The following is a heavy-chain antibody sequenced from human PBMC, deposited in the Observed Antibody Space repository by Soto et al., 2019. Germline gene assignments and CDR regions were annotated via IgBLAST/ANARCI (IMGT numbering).Heavy chain of an antibody. D-gene: IGHD1-26*01. V-gene: IGHV1-2*02. J-gene: IGHJ6*02. CDR2: SNPNSGDT. Sequence: QVQLVQSGTEVKRPGDSVKVSCKASGYTFTGYYVHWVRQAPGQGLEWMGWSNPNSGDTYLAQRFQGRVTMNRDTSIGTAYLKLRGLTSDDTAEYYCAKGGAIVAAGTRVYLYNAMDVWGQGTTVTFSS. CDR3: AKGGAIVAAGTRVYLYNAMDV. CDR1: GYTFTGYY.